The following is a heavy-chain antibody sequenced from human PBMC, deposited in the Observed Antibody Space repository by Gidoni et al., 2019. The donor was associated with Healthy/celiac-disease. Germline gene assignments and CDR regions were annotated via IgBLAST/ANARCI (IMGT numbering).Heavy chain of an antibody. CDR1: GGSISSSNW. CDR2: IYHSGST. V-gene: IGHV4-4*02. Sequence: QVQLQESGPGLVKPSETLSPTCAVSGGSISSSNWWSWVLQPPGKGLEWIGEIYHSGSTNYNPSLKSRVTISVDKSKNQFSLKLSSVTAADTAVYYCARAGCSSTSCYTDHFDYWGQGTLVTVSS. D-gene: IGHD2-2*02. J-gene: IGHJ4*02. CDR3: ARAGCSSTSCYTDHFDY.